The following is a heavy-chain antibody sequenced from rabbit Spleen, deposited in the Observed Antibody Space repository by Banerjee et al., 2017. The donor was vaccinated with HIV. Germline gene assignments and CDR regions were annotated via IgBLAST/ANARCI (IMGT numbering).Heavy chain of an antibody. V-gene: IGHV1S45*01. CDR2: IAGSSSGFT. CDR1: GFSFSTNYY. J-gene: IGHJ4*01. Sequence: QEQLVESGGGLVQPEGSLTLTCTASGFSFSTNYYMCWVRQAPGKGLEWISCIAGSSSGFTYSATWAKGRFTCSRTSSTTVTLRMTSLTAADRATYFCARDLLGVIGWNFYLWGPGTLVTVS. CDR3: ARDLLGVIGWNFYL. D-gene: IGHD1-1*01.